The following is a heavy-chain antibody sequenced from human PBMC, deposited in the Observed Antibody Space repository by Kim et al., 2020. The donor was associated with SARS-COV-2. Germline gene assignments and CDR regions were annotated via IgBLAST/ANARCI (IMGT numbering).Heavy chain of an antibody. V-gene: IGHV3-74*01. J-gene: IGHJ4*02. D-gene: IGHD6-19*01. CDR3: ARRQFTSGWYYFDY. Sequence: DCVKGRFTISRDTAKNALYLQMNSRRAEDTAVYYCARRQFTSGWYYFDYWGQGTLVTVSS.